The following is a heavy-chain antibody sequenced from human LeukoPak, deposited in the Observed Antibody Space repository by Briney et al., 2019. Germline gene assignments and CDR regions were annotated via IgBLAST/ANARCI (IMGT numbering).Heavy chain of an antibody. CDR1: GFTASNNY. V-gene: IGHV3-53*01. CDR3: ARGPAAADTFFDS. Sequence: SGGSLRLSCAASGFTASNNYMSWVRQAPGKGLEWVSVIYSGGSTYHADCVKGRFTISRDNSKNTLYLQMNSLTAEDTAVYYCARGPAAADTFFDSWGQGTLVTVSS. D-gene: IGHD6-13*01. CDR2: IYSGGST. J-gene: IGHJ4*02.